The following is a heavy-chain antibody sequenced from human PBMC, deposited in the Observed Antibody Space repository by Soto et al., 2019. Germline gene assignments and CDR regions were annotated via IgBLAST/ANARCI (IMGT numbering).Heavy chain of an antibody. J-gene: IGHJ6*02. V-gene: IGHV3-21*01. D-gene: IGHD2-15*01. CDR3: ARDHFMGYCSGGSCPNYYYYGMDV. CDR2: ISSSSSYI. CDR1: GFTFSSYS. Sequence: EVQLVESGGGLVKPGGSLRLSCAASGFTFSSYSMNWVRQAPGKGLEWVSSISSSSSYIYYADSVKGRFTISRDNAKNSLXXQXNXXRAEDTAVYYCARDHFMGYCSGGSCPNYYYYGMDVWGQGTTVTVSS.